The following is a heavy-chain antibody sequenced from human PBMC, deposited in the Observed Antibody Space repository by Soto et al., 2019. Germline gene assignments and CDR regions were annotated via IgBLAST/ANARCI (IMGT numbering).Heavy chain of an antibody. J-gene: IGHJ6*02. CDR3: AKDAGWYSYYYYGMDV. D-gene: IGHD6-19*01. Sequence: QVQLVESGGGVVQPGRSLRLSCAASGFTFSSYGMHWVRQAPGKGLEWVAVISYDGSNKYYADSVKGRFTISRDNSKNTLYLQMNSLRAEDTAVYYCAKDAGWYSYYYYGMDVWGQGTTVTVSS. V-gene: IGHV3-30*18. CDR2: ISYDGSNK. CDR1: GFTFSSYG.